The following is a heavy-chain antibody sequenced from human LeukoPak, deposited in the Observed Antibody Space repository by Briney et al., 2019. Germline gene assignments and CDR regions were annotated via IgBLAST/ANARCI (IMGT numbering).Heavy chain of an antibody. V-gene: IGHV7-4-1*02. J-gene: IGHJ6*02. D-gene: IGHD1-1*01. CDR2: INTNTGNP. Sequence: ASVKVSCKASGYSFTSYAMNWVRQAPGQGPEWMGWINTNTGNPTYAQGFTGRYVFSLDTSVSTAYLQISSLKAEDTAVYYCAREKYDPTAVGMDVWGQGTTVTVSS. CDR3: AREKYDPTAVGMDV. CDR1: GYSFTSYA.